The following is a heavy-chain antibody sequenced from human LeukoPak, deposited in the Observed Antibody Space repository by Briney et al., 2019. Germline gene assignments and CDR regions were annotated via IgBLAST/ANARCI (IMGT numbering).Heavy chain of an antibody. CDR2: INPNSGGT. CDR1: GYTFTGYY. V-gene: IGHV1-2*02. J-gene: IGHJ4*02. Sequence: GASVKVSCKASGYTFTGYYMHWVRQAPGQGLEWMGWINPNSGGTNYAQKFQGRVTMTRDTSISTAYMELSRLRSDDTAVYYCARGSRDIVVVVAATPVDYFDYWGQGTRVSVSS. CDR3: ARGSRDIVVVVAATPVDYFDY. D-gene: IGHD2-15*01.